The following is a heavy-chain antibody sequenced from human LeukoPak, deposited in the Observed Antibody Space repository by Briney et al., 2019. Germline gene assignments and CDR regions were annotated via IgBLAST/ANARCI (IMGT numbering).Heavy chain of an antibody. CDR2: INHSGST. Sequence: SETLSLTCAVYGGSCSGYYWSWIRQPPGKGLEWIGEINHSGSTNYNPSLKSRVTISVDTSKNQFSLKLSSVTAADTAVYYCARGALYYYDSSGYYLDYWGQGTLVTVSS. CDR1: GGSCSGYY. J-gene: IGHJ4*02. D-gene: IGHD3-22*01. CDR3: ARGALYYYDSSGYYLDY. V-gene: IGHV4-34*01.